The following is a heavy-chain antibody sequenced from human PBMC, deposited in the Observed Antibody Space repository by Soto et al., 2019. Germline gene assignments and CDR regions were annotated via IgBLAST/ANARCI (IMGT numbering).Heavy chain of an antibody. Sequence: LRLSCAASGFTFSSYGMHWVRQAPGKGLEWVAVISYDGSNKYYADSVKGRFTISRDNSKNTLYLQMNSLRAEDTAVYYCAKDQWLVPHYFDYWGQGTLVTVSS. J-gene: IGHJ4*02. CDR2: ISYDGSNK. D-gene: IGHD6-19*01. CDR3: AKDQWLVPHYFDY. V-gene: IGHV3-30*18. CDR1: GFTFSSYG.